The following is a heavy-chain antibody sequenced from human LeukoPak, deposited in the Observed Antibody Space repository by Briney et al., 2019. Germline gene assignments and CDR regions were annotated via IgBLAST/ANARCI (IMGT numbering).Heavy chain of an antibody. CDR2: IYYSGRT. D-gene: IGHD4-17*01. V-gene: IGHV4-34*01. Sequence: SETLSLTCAVYGGPFSGYYWSWIRQPPGKGLEWIGSIYYSGRTYYNPSLKSRVTISVDTSKNQCSLKLSSVTAADTAVYYCAREVTTWFDPWGQGTLVTVSS. CDR1: GGPFSGYY. J-gene: IGHJ5*02. CDR3: AREVTTWFDP.